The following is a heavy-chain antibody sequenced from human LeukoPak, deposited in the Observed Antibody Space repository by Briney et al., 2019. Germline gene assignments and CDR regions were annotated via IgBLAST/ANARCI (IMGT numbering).Heavy chain of an antibody. J-gene: IGHJ4*02. CDR1: GDFISSGGYY. CDR2: IYPTWTT. Sequence: SETLSLTCTVSGDFISSGGYYWRWIRQHPGRGLEWIGYIYPTWTTYYNPSLKSRVSLSVDTSKNQFSLKLSSVTAADTAVYYCARASTYFDNWGQGTLVAVSS. V-gene: IGHV4-31*03. CDR3: ARASTYFDN.